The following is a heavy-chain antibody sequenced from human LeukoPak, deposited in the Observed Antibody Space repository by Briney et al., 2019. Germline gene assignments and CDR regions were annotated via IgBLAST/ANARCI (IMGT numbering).Heavy chain of an antibody. Sequence: SVKVSCKASGGTFSSYAISWVRQAPGQGLEWMGGIIPIFGTANYAQKFQGRVTITADESTSTAYMELSSLRSEDTAVYYCASAVDTAHSRTKYYFDYWGQGTLVTISS. CDR2: IIPIFGTA. V-gene: IGHV1-69*13. CDR3: ASAVDTAHSRTKYYFDY. J-gene: IGHJ4*02. D-gene: IGHD5-18*01. CDR1: GGTFSSYA.